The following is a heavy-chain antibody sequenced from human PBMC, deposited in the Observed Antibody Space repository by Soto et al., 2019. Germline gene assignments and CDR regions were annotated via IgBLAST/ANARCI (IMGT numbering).Heavy chain of an antibody. V-gene: IGHV3-21*01. CDR1: GFTFSSFS. CDR3: AKPYGDYESFFDY. D-gene: IGHD4-17*01. CDR2: ISSRSSYI. J-gene: IGHJ4*02. Sequence: GGSLRLSCAASGFTFSSFSINWVRLAPGKGLEWVSSISSRSSYIYYADSVKGRFTISRDNAKNSLYLQMNSLRAEDTAVYYCAKPYGDYESFFDYWGQGTLVTVSS.